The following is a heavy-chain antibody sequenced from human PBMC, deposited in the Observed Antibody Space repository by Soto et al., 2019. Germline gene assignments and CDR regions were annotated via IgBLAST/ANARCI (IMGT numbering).Heavy chain of an antibody. CDR2: IIPIFGTA. CDR1: GGTFSSYA. D-gene: IGHD6-6*01. V-gene: IGHV1-69*06. J-gene: IGHJ6*02. Sequence: QVQLVQSGAEVKKPGSSVKVSCKASGGTFSSYAISWVRQAPGQGLEWMGGIIPIFGTANYAQKFQGRVTITADKSTSTAYMELSSLRSEDTAVYYCAYIKCGPRSCPTNRRDYYYYYGMDVWGQGTTVTVSS. CDR3: AYIKCGPRSCPTNRRDYYYYYGMDV.